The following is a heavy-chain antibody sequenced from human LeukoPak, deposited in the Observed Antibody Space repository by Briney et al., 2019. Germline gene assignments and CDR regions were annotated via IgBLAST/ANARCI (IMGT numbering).Heavy chain of an antibody. Sequence: GGSLRLSCAASGFTFSSYAMSWFRQAPGKGLEWVSAISGSCGSTYYADSVKGRFTISRDNSKNTLYLQMNSLRAEDTAVYYCAKSDCSGGSCYENYRGQGTLVTVSS. CDR3: AKSDCSGGSCYENY. J-gene: IGHJ4*02. CDR2: ISGSCGST. CDR1: GFTFSSYA. V-gene: IGHV3-23*01. D-gene: IGHD2-15*01.